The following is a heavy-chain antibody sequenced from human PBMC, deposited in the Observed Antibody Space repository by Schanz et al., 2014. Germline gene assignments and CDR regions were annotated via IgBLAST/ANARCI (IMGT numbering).Heavy chain of an antibody. CDR2: IRFDGSDK. Sequence: EVQLVESGGGLVQPGGSLRLSCAASGFTFSSYWMSWVRQAPGKGLEWVTFIRFDGSDKYYADSMRGRFTISRDNAKNSLYLQMNSLRAEDTAVYYCARDGAGRAPDAFDIWGQGTMVTVSS. CDR1: GFTFSSYW. D-gene: IGHD1-26*01. V-gene: IGHV3-7*01. CDR3: ARDGAGRAPDAFDI. J-gene: IGHJ3*02.